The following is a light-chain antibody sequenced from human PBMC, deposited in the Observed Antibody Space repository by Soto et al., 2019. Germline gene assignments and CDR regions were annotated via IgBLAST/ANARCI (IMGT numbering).Light chain of an antibody. Sequence: DGVMTQSPLSLPVTPGEPASISCRSSRRLLSSNGYNYLNWYLQKPGQSPQLVIYLGSNRASGVPDRFSGSGSGTDFTLKISRVEAEDVGVYYCAQGLQTPLTFGGGTKVDIK. J-gene: IGKJ4*01. CDR3: AQGLQTPLT. CDR2: LGS. CDR1: RRLLSSNGYNY. V-gene: IGKV2-28*01.